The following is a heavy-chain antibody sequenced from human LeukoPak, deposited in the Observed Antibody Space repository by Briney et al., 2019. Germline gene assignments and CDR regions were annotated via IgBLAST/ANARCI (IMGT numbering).Heavy chain of an antibody. CDR1: GFTLSNFA. J-gene: IGHJ4*02. CDR2: IGTAGDT. Sequence: GGSLRLSCAASGFTLSNFAMHWVRQATGKGLEWVSAIGTAGDTFYPGSVKGRFTISRENAKNSLYLQMNSLGTEDTAIYYCAKDMTTATLFDYWGQGTLVTVSS. D-gene: IGHD1-14*01. V-gene: IGHV3-13*01. CDR3: AKDMTTATLFDY.